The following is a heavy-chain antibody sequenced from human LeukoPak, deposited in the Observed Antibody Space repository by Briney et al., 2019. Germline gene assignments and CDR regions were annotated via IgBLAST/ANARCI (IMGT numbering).Heavy chain of an antibody. D-gene: IGHD6-13*01. Sequence: GGSLRLSCGASGFTFSNYAMSWVRQAPGKGLESVSDIRSTGGTTAYADSVKGRFTISRDNSRNTLYLQMNSLRAEDTVVYYCARVARYGTTWYGRVDYWGQGTLVTVSS. V-gene: IGHV3-23*01. CDR3: ARVARYGTTWYGRVDY. CDR1: GFTFSNYA. CDR2: IRSTGGTT. J-gene: IGHJ4*02.